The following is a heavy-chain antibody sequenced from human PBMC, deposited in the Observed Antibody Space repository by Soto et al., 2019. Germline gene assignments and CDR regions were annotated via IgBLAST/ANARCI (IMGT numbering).Heavy chain of an antibody. J-gene: IGHJ4*02. V-gene: IGHV3-21*01. Sequence: GGSLRLSCVVSGFTFNNYGINWVRQAPGKGLEWVSTVSKSDYTYYSDSVKGRFTISRDNAKNSVSLQMNTLRAEDTAVYYCAREDSIVIPAVSDFWGQGTLVTVSS. CDR1: GFTFNNYG. CDR3: AREDSIVIPAVSDF. CDR2: VSKSDYT. D-gene: IGHD2-2*01.